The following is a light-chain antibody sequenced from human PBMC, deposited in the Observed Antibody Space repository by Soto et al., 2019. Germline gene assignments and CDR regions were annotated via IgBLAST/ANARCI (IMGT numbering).Light chain of an antibody. Sequence: EVVMTQSPATLSVSPGEGATLSCGASQSLSINLCCYQQKPGQAPRLLVYDASARATGIPARFSGSGSGTEFTLTISSLQSEDFAVYYCQQYNNWPPTFGQGTKVDIK. J-gene: IGKJ1*01. CDR1: QSLSIN. CDR3: QQYNNWPPT. CDR2: DAS. V-gene: IGKV3-15*01.